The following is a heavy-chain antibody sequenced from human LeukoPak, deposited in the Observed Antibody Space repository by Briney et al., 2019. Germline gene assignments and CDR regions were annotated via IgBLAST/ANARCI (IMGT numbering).Heavy chain of an antibody. CDR1: GFIFSNHG. J-gene: IGHJ4*02. V-gene: IGHV3-23*01. Sequence: GGSLRLSCAASGFIFSNHGMNWVRQAPGKGLEWVSGITGDGRTYYADSLMGRFTLSRDNSKNTLYVQMSSLRAEDTAVCYCAKDIDYTFDYWGQGTLVTVSS. CDR2: ITGDGRT. D-gene: IGHD4-11*01. CDR3: AKDIDYTFDY.